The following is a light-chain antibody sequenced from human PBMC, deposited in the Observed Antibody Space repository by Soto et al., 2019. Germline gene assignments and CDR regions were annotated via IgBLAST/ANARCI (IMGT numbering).Light chain of an antibody. CDR1: QSARSS. J-gene: IGKJ5*01. CDR2: DAS. Sequence: EIVLTQSPATLSLTPGERATLSCRASQSARSSLGWYQQKPGQPPSLLIYDASNRATGIPARFSGSGSGTDFTLTISSLEPEDFAVYYCQQRSNWPSITFGQGTRLEIK. CDR3: QQRSNWPSIT. V-gene: IGKV3-11*01.